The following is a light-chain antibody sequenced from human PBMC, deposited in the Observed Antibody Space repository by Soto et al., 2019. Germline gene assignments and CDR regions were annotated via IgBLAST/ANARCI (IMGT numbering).Light chain of an antibody. V-gene: IGLV1-40*01. CDR1: SSNIGAGYD. Sequence: QAVVTQPPSVSGAPGQRVTISCTGSSSNIGAGYDVHWYQQLPVTAPKLLIYGNSNRPSGVPDRFSGSKSGTSASLAITGLQAEDEADYYCQSYDRSLSGWVFGGGTKVTVL. CDR2: GNS. J-gene: IGLJ3*02. CDR3: QSYDRSLSGWV.